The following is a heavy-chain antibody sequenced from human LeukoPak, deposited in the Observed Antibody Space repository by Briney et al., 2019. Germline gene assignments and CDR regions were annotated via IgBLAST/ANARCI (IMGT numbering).Heavy chain of an antibody. J-gene: IGHJ4*02. CDR3: ARDRPAGRSRGVVVQ. CDR1: GFTFDTYA. V-gene: IGHV3-21*01. D-gene: IGHD2-15*01. Sequence: GGSLRLSCAASGFTFDTYAMTWVRQAPGKGLEWVSSISSGGTYIYYAESVRGRSTISRDNTKNFLYLQLSTLRVEDTAVYYCARDRPAGRSRGVVVQWGQGTLVTVSS. CDR2: ISSGGTYI.